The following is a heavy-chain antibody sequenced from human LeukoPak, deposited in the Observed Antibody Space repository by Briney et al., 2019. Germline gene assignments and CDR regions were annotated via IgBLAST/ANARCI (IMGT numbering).Heavy chain of an antibody. CDR3: ARSPVPTGWGTFDI. Sequence: SETLSLTCTVSGGSISSTYYWAWIRQPPGKGLEWFGSVYYSGNTYYNPSLQSPVTISVDTSKNQFSLKLSSVTAADTAVYYCARSPVPTGWGTFDIWGLGTLVTVSS. CDR2: VYYSGNT. J-gene: IGHJ3*02. CDR1: GGSISSTYY. V-gene: IGHV4-39*01. D-gene: IGHD4-17*01.